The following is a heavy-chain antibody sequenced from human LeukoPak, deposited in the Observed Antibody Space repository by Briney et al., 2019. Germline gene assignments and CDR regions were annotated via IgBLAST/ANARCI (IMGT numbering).Heavy chain of an antibody. CDR3: ATLRYYDSSGYSGPADY. J-gene: IGHJ4*02. CDR2: ISWNSGSI. CDR1: GFIFNNYA. Sequence: GGSLRLSCAGSGFIFNNYAMHRVRQPPGKGLEWVSGISWNSGSIDYADSVKGRFTISRDNAKNSLYLQMNSLRAEDTALYYCATLRYYDSSGYSGPADYWGQGTLVTVSS. V-gene: IGHV3-9*01. D-gene: IGHD3-22*01.